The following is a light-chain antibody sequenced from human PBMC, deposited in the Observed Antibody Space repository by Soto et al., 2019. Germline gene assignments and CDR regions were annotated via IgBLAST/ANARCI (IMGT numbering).Light chain of an antibody. J-gene: IGLJ1*01. Sequence: QSVLTQPASVSGSPGQSITISCTGGSSDIGGYNYVSWFQQHPGKVPKLMIYEVTNRPSGVSNRFSGSKSGSTASLTISGLQAEGEADYYCSSYTSSNTIVFGTGTKVTVL. CDR3: SSYTSSNTIV. CDR1: SSDIGGYNY. V-gene: IGLV2-14*01. CDR2: EVT.